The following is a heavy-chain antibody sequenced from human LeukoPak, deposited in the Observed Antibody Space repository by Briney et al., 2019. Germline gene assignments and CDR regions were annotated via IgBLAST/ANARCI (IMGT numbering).Heavy chain of an antibody. V-gene: IGHV4-59*01. CDR3: ARGSIFGVTLDYYYYYMDV. CDR1: GGSISSYY. J-gene: IGHJ6*03. Sequence: PSETLSLTCTVSGGSISSYYWSWIRQPPGKGLEWIGYIHYSGNTNYNPSLKSRVTISIDTSKSQFSLKLSSVTAADAAVYYCARGSIFGVTLDYYYYYMDVWGKGTTVTVSS. CDR2: IHYSGNT. D-gene: IGHD3-3*02.